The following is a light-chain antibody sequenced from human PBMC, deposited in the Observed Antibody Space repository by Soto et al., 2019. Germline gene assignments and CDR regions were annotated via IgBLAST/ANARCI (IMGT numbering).Light chain of an antibody. J-gene: IGLJ1*01. CDR3: SSYTTSNTRQIV. CDR2: DVS. Sequence: QSVLTQPASVSGSPGQSITISCTGTSSDVGGYNYVSWYQHHPGKAPKLIIYDVSNRPSGVSNPFSCSKSGNTASLTISGLQPEDEADYYCSSYTTSNTRQIVFRIGTKVTVL. V-gene: IGLV2-14*03. CDR1: SSDVGGYNY.